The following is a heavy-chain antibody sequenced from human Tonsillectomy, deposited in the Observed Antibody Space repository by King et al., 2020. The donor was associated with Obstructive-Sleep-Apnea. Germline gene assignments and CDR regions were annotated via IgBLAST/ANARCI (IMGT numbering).Heavy chain of an antibody. J-gene: IGHJ4*02. V-gene: IGHV3-23*04. CDR3: AKLVGSTGVDH. Sequence: QLVQSGGGLVQPGGSLRLSCAASGFTFNSYAMSWVRQAPGKGLDWVSTISGIGDITYYADSVRGRFTISRDNTKKTLSLQMNSLRTEDTDIYYCAKLVGSTGVDHWGQGTLVAVSS. CDR1: GFTFNSYA. D-gene: IGHD2-8*02. CDR2: ISGIGDIT.